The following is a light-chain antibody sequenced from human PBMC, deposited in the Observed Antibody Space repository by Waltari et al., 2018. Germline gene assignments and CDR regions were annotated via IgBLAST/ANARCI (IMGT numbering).Light chain of an antibody. CDR1: QAISSA. CDR2: DAS. CDR3: QQYNSYPHT. Sequence: AIQLTQSPSSLSASVGDRVTISCRASQAISSALAWYQQKPGKAPKLLIFDASTLERGVPSRFSGSGAGTDFTLTISSLQPEDFATYYCQQYNSYPHTFGRGTKLEIK. V-gene: IGKV1-13*02. J-gene: IGKJ2*01.